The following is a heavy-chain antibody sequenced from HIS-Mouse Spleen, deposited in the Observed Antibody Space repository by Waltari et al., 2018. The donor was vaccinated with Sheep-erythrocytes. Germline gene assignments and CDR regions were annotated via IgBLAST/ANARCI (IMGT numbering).Heavy chain of an antibody. V-gene: IGHV4-59*08. CDR2: IYYSGST. CDR3: VRLELGQFDY. CDR1: GGSISSYY. J-gene: IGHJ4*02. D-gene: IGHD1-26*01. Sequence: QVQLQESGPGLVKPSETLSLTCTVSGGSISSYYWSWIRQPPGKGLEWIGYIYYSGSTNYNPSLKSRVTISVDTSKNQFSLKLSSVTAADTAVYYCVRLELGQFDYWGQGTLVTVSS.